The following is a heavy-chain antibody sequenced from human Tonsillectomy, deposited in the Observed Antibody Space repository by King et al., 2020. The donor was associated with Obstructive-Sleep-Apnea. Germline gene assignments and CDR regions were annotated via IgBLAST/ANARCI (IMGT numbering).Heavy chain of an antibody. Sequence: VQLVESGGGLVQPGGSLRLSCAASGFAFTTFWMSWVRQAPGKGLEWVANKKEDGSETYYVDSVKGRFTISRDNAKKSLFLQMNSLRADDTAVYYCANLYKNGYFNYWGQGTLVTVSS. CDR3: ANLYKNGYFNY. CDR1: GFAFTTFW. J-gene: IGHJ4*02. V-gene: IGHV3-7*01. D-gene: IGHD1-1*01. CDR2: KKEDGSET.